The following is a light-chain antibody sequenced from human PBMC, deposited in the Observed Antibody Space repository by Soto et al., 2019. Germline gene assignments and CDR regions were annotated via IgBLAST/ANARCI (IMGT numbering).Light chain of an antibody. J-gene: IGKJ1*01. CDR1: QSVSSY. CDR3: QPRSNWRWT. Sequence: EIVLTQSPATLSLSPGERATLSCRASQSVSSYLAWYQQKPGQAPRLLIYDASNRATGIPARFSGSGSGTDFTLTSSSLEPEDFAVYYWQPRSNWRWTFGQGTNVEIK. V-gene: IGKV3-11*01. CDR2: DAS.